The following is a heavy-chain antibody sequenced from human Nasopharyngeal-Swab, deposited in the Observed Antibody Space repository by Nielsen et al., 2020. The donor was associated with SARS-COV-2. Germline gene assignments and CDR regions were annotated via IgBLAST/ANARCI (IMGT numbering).Heavy chain of an antibody. V-gene: IGHV4-59*01. Sequence: SETLSLTCTVSGGSISSYYWSWIRQPPGKGLEWIGYIYYSGSNNYNPSLKSRVTISVDTSKNQFSLELSSVTAADTAVYYCARGDYYGSGSYYNLFDYWGQGTLVTVSS. D-gene: IGHD3-10*01. J-gene: IGHJ4*02. CDR2: IYYSGSN. CDR1: GGSISSYY. CDR3: ARGDYYGSGSYYNLFDY.